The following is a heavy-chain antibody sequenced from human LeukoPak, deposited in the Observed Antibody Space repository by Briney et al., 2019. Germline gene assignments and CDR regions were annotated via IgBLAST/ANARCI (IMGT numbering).Heavy chain of an antibody. CDR2: INSDGSST. CDR1: GFTFSSYW. Sequence: GSLRLSCAASGFTFSSYWMHWVRQAPGKGLVWVSRINSDGSSTSYADSVKGRFTISRDNAKNTLYLQMNSLRAEDTAVYYCARDWFGRNWFDPWGQGTLVTVSS. J-gene: IGHJ5*02. CDR3: ARDWFGRNWFDP. V-gene: IGHV3-74*01. D-gene: IGHD3-10*01.